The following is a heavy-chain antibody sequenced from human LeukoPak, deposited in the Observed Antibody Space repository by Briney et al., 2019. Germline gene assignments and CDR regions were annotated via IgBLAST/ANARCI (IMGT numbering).Heavy chain of an antibody. V-gene: IGHV1-46*01. CDR1: GYTFTNFY. D-gene: IGHD3-9*01. J-gene: IGHJ6*02. CDR3: ATGGVNILTGSLPYYYGMDV. Sequence: GASVKVSCKTSGYTFTNFYMHWVRQVPGQGLEWMGIINPSGANTGYAQKFQGRVTMTEDTSTDTAYMELSSLRSEDTAVYYCATGGVNILTGSLPYYYGMDVWGQGTTVTVSS. CDR2: INPSGANT.